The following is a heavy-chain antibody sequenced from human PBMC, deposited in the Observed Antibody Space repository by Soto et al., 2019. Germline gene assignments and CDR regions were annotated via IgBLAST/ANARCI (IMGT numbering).Heavy chain of an antibody. Sequence: GSLRLSCAASGFTFSSYSMNWVRQAPGKGLEWHTYNSSSSSTIYYADSVKGRFTISRDNAKNSLYMQMNSLKAEDTAVYYCAREGSRWYSLNWFEPWGXGP. CDR1: GFTFSSYS. CDR3: AREGSRWYSLNWFEP. D-gene: IGHD2-15*01. CDR2: NSSSSSTI. J-gene: IGHJ5*02. V-gene: IGHV3-48*01.